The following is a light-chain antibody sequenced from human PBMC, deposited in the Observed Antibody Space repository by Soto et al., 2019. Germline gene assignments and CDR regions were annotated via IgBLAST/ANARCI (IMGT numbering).Light chain of an antibody. Sequence: DIQMTQSPSSLSASVGDRVTITCRASQSISSYLNWYQQKPGKAPKLLIYAASSLQSGVASRFSGSGSGTEFTLIISGLQPDDSATYYCQQYTNTNNPWMFGQGTRWIS. V-gene: IGKV1-39*01. CDR2: AAS. J-gene: IGKJ1*01. CDR1: QSISSY. CDR3: QQYTNTNNPWM.